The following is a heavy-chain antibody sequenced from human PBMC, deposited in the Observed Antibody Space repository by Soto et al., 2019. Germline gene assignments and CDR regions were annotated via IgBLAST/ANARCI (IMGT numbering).Heavy chain of an antibody. CDR2: IHPGGSDT. CDR1: GYSFTSYC. Sequence: ISRNGSGYSFTSYCSGWVRKMTGKGLEWMGIIHPGGSDTRYSPSFQGQVTISADKSISTAYLQWSSLKASDTAMYYCARGGIVATIHGMDVWGQGTTVTVSS. CDR3: ARGGIVATIHGMDV. J-gene: IGHJ6*02. V-gene: IGHV5-51*01. D-gene: IGHD5-12*01.